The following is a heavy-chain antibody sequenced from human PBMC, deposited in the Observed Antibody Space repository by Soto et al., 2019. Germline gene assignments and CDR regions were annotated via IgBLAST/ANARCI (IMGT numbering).Heavy chain of an antibody. J-gene: IGHJ4*02. CDR3: AKDHKQWLAFDY. V-gene: IGHV3-23*01. CDR2: ISGSGSST. D-gene: IGHD6-19*01. CDR1: GFTVTSGS. Sequence: GGSLRLSCAASGFTVTSGSMSWVRQAPGRGLEWVSGISGSGSSTDYADSVKGRFTISRDNSKNTLYLQMNSLRAEDTAVYYCAKDHKQWLAFDYWGQGTLVTVSS.